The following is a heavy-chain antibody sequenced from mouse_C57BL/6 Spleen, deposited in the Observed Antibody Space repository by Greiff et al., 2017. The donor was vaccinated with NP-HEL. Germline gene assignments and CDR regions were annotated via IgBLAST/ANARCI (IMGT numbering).Heavy chain of an antibody. V-gene: IGHV5-9-1*02. Sequence: EVKLMESGEGLVKPGGSLKLSCAASGFTFSSYAMPWVRQTPEKSLEWVAYISRGGGYIYYADTVQGRSTISRDKARNTLYLQMSSLTSEDTAMYYCTRDAGYAPWFAYWGQGTLVTVSA. J-gene: IGHJ3*01. CDR3: TRDAGYAPWFAY. D-gene: IGHD2-3*01. CDR1: GFTFSSYA. CDR2: ISRGGGYI.